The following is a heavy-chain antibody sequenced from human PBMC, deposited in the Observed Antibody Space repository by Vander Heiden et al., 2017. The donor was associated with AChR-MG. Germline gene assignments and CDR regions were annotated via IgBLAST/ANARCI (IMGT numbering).Heavy chain of an antibody. CDR2: TYYRSKWYN. CDR1: GDSVSSNSAA. J-gene: IGHJ3*02. V-gene: IGHV6-1*01. D-gene: IGHD2-15*01. Sequence: GPGLVKPSQTLSLTCAISGDSVSSNSAAWNWIRQSPSRGREWVGRTYYRSKWYNDYAVSVKSRITINPFTSKNQFSLQLNSVTPEDTAVYYCAREIRRRWYHEGAFDIWGQGTMVTVSS. CDR3: AREIRRRWYHEGAFDI.